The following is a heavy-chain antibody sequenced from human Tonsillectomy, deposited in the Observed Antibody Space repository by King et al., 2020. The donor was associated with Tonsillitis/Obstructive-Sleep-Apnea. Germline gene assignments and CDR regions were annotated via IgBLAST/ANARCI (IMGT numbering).Heavy chain of an antibody. J-gene: IGHJ6*03. D-gene: IGHD2-2*01. CDR3: ARTRPDYYYYYMDV. Sequence: EVQLVESGGGLVQPGGSLRLSCAASGFTVSSNYMSWVRQAPGKGLEWVSVIYSGGSTYYADSVKGRFTISRDNSKNTLYLQMNSLRAEDTAVYYCARTRPDYYYYYMDVWGKGTTVTVSS. CDR1: GFTVSSNY. V-gene: IGHV3-66*01. CDR2: IYSGGST.